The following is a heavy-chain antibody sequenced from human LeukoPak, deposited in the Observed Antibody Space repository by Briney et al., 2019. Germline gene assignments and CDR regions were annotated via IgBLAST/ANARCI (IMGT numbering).Heavy chain of an antibody. D-gene: IGHD2-8*01. CDR2: VYPGDSDT. Sequence: GESLKISCTGSGYSFPTFWIAWVRPMPGKGLDWMGIVYPGDSDTRDTPSFQGQVTISPDKSISTAYLQWSSLKASDTAMYYCARGLDCTNGVCYYKPWGQGTLVTVSS. J-gene: IGHJ5*02. CDR3: ARGLDCTNGVCYYKP. V-gene: IGHV5-51*01. CDR1: GYSFPTFW.